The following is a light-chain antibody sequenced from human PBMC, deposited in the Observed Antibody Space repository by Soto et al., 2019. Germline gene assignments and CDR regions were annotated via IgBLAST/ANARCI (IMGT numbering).Light chain of an antibody. CDR2: LNSDGSH. Sequence: QLVLTQSPSASASLGASVKLTCTLSSGHSSYAIAWHQQQPEKGPRYLMKLNSDGSHSKGDGIPDRFSGSTSGAERYLTISSLQSEDEADYYCQTWGTGNVVLRGGTQLTVL. J-gene: IGLJ2*01. V-gene: IGLV4-69*01. CDR1: SGHSSYA. CDR3: QTWGTGNVV.